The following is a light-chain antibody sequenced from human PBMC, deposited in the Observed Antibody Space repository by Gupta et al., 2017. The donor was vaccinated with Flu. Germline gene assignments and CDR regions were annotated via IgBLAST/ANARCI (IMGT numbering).Light chain of an antibody. J-gene: IGKJ4*02. CDR1: QSVSSSY. Sequence: EIVLTHSPATLSLSQGERATLTCRASQSVSSSYLAWYQQKPGPAPRLLIYGAASRATGLPDRISGSRCGTDYTLTISRLEPEDDAVYYCQQYGSTPRYTFGGGTKVEIK. CDR3: QQYGSTPRYT. V-gene: IGKV3-20*01. CDR2: GAA.